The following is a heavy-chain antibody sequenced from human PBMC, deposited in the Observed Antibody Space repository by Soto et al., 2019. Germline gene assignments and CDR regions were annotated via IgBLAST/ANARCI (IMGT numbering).Heavy chain of an antibody. CDR3: ARDQGGSGWQFDY. V-gene: IGHV3-33*01. Sequence: PGGSLRLSCAASGFTFSSYGMHWVRQAPGKGLEWVAVIWYDGSNKYYADSVKGRFTISRDNSKNTLYLQMNSLRAEDTAVYYCARDQGGSGWQFDYWGQGTLVTVSS. CDR1: GFTFSSYG. J-gene: IGHJ4*02. D-gene: IGHD6-19*01. CDR2: IWYDGSNK.